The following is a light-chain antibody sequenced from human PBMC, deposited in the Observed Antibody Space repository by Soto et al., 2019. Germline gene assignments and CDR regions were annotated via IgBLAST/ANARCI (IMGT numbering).Light chain of an antibody. Sequence: DIQMTQSPYSLSAAVGDRVTIACRASQNINTYLNWYQQKPGKAPKLLIFDAASLQSGVPSRFSGGGSRTDFTLTITSLQPEDFATYYCQQTSSAPFTFGPGTKVVIK. J-gene: IGKJ3*01. CDR1: QNINTY. CDR3: QQTSSAPFT. CDR2: DAA. V-gene: IGKV1-39*01.